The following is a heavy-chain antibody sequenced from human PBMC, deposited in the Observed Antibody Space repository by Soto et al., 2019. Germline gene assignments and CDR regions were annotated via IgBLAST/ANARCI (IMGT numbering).Heavy chain of an antibody. J-gene: IGHJ4*02. CDR2: IYYSGST. Sequence: QVQLQESGPGLVKPSQTLALTCTVSGGSISSGGYYWSWIRQHPGKGLEWIGYIYYSGSTYYNPSLKSRVTISVDTSKNQFSLKLSPATAAHTAVYYCARSRSMVRGADGFDYWGQGTLVTVSS. D-gene: IGHD3-10*01. V-gene: IGHV4-31*03. CDR1: GGSISSGGYY. CDR3: ARSRSMVRGADGFDY.